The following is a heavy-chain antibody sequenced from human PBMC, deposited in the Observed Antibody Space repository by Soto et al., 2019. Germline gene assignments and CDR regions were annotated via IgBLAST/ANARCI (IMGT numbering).Heavy chain of an antibody. V-gene: IGHV3-23*01. D-gene: IGHD3-22*01. CDR2: ISGSGGST. J-gene: IGHJ3*02. CDR1: GFTFSSYA. Sequence: GSLRLSCAASGFTFSSYAMSWVRQAPGKGLEWVSAISGSGGSTYYADSVKGRFTISRDNSKNTLYLQMNSLRAEDTAVYYCAKLVDYYDSSGPDALDIWGQGTMVTVSS. CDR3: AKLVDYYDSSGPDALDI.